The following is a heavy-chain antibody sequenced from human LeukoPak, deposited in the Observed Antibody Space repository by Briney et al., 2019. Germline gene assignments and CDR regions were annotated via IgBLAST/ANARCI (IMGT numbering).Heavy chain of an antibody. V-gene: IGHV4-59*01. CDR1: GGSISSYY. CDR3: ARGDSLNYDFWSGPNWFDP. CDR2: IYYSGST. J-gene: IGHJ5*02. D-gene: IGHD3-3*01. Sequence: WETLTLTCTVSGGSISSYYWSWIRQPPGRGLEWIGYIYYSGSTNYNPSLMSRVTISVDTSKNQFSLKLNSVTAADTAVYYCARGDSLNYDFWSGPNWFDPWGQGTLVSVSS.